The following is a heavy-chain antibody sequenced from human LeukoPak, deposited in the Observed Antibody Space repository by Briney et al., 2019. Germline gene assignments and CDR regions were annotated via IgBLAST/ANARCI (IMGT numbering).Heavy chain of an antibody. Sequence: PGGSLRLSCAASGFTFSSYGMHWVRQAPGKGLEWVAFIRYDGSNKYYADSVKGRFTISRDNAKNSLYLQMNSLRAEDTAVYYCARGPPYYDSSGYSRAPYYFDYWGQGTLVTVSS. V-gene: IGHV3-30*02. D-gene: IGHD3-22*01. CDR1: GFTFSSYG. J-gene: IGHJ4*02. CDR3: ARGPPYYDSSGYSRAPYYFDY. CDR2: IRYDGSNK.